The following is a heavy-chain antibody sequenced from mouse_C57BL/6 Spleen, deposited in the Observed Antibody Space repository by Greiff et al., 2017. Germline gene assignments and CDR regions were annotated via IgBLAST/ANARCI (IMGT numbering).Heavy chain of an antibody. V-gene: IGHV1-19*01. CDR1: GYTFTDYY. CDR3: AGLDYGSSYGGTDWYFDV. CDR2: INPYNGGT. Sequence: DVQLQESGPVLVKPGASVKMSCKASGYTFTDYYMNWVKQSHGKSLEWIGVINPYNGGTSYNQKFKGKATLTVDKSSSTAYMELNSLTSEDSSVYYCAGLDYGSSYGGTDWYFDVWGTGTTVTVSS. D-gene: IGHD1-1*01. J-gene: IGHJ1*03.